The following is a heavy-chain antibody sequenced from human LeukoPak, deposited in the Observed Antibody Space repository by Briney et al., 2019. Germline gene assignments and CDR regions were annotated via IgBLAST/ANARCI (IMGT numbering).Heavy chain of an antibody. Sequence: SETLSLTCTVSGGSISSSSYYWGWIRQPPGKGLEWIGSIYYSGSTYYNPSLKSRVTISVDTSKNQFSLKLSSVTAADTAVYYCAREGPIAAAGFDYWGQGTLVTVSP. D-gene: IGHD6-13*01. CDR2: IYYSGST. J-gene: IGHJ4*02. CDR3: AREGPIAAAGFDY. CDR1: GGSISSSSYY. V-gene: IGHV4-39*07.